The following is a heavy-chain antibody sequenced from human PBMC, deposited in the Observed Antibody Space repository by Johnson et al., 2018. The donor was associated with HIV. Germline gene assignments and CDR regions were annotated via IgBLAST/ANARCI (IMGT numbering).Heavy chain of an antibody. CDR3: AKSPGKDNGGNSGGIDF. Sequence: QVQLVESGGGVVQPGRSLRLSCAASGFTFSSYAMHWVRQAPGKGLEWVAVISYDGSNKYYADSVKGRFTISRDNSKNTLYLQMNSLRAEDTAVYYCAKSPGKDNGGNSGGIDFWGQGTRVTVSS. J-gene: IGHJ3*01. V-gene: IGHV3-30-3*02. D-gene: IGHD4-23*01. CDR2: ISYDGSNK. CDR1: GFTFSSYA.